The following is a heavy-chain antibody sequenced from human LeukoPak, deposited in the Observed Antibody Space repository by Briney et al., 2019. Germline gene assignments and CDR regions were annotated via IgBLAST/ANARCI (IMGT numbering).Heavy chain of an antibody. V-gene: IGHV3-43*01. CDR1: GFRFDEYT. CDR2: ISWDGDIT. Sequence: GGSLRLSCVAFGFRFDEYTMHWVRQAPGKGLEWVSLISWDGDITSYEDSVKGRFTISRDNSKKSLYLQMNSLRTEDTALYYCAKDRGGYSGFDYWGQGTLVTVSS. D-gene: IGHD5-12*01. J-gene: IGHJ4*02. CDR3: AKDRGGYSGFDY.